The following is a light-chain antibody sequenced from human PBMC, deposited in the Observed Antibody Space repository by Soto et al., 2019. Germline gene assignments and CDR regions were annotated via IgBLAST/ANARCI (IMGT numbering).Light chain of an antibody. CDR3: SSYTSTSTPYV. V-gene: IGLV2-8*01. CDR1: ASDVGVYNY. J-gene: IGLJ1*01. Sequence: QSVLTQPPSASGSLGQSVTISCTGTASDVGVYNYVSWYQQHPGKAPKLMIYEVTKRPSGVPDRFSGSKSGNTASLTISGLQAEDEADYFCSSYTSTSTPYVFGTGTKVTVL. CDR2: EVT.